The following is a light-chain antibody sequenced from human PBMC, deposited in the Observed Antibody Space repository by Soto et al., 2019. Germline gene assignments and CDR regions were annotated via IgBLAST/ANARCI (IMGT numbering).Light chain of an antibody. V-gene: IGKV1-39*01. CDR3: QQSDSTPLT. J-gene: IGKJ1*01. CDR2: AAS. CDR1: QSISSY. Sequence: DIQMTQSPSSLSASVGDRVTITCRASQSISSYLNWYQQKPGKAPKLLIYAASSLQSGVPSRFSGSGSGTAFSLTISSLQPKDFATYYCQQSDSTPLTFGQGTKVEIK.